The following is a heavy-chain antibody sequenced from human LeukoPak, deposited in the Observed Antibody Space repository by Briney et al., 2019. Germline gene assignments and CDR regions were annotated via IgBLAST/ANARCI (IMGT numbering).Heavy chain of an antibody. CDR2: ISYDENNK. CDR1: GFTFTNYA. D-gene: IGHD5-24*01. J-gene: IGHJ4*02. Sequence: GGSLRLSCAASGFTFTNYAMHWVRQAPGKGLEWVAIISYDENNKYYTDSMKGRFTISRDNSKNTLYLQMNSLRTEDTAVYYCARRIDGLDYWGQGTLVTVSS. V-gene: IGHV3-30-3*01. CDR3: ARRIDGLDY.